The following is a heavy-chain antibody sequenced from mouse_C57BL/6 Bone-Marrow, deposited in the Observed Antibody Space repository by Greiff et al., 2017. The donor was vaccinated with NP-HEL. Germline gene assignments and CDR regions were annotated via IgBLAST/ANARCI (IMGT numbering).Heavy chain of an antibody. D-gene: IGHD4-1*01. V-gene: IGHV1-4*01. CDR2: INPSSGYT. J-gene: IGHJ2*01. CDR3: ARAVFLGY. Sequence: QVQLQQSGAELARPGASVKLSCKASGYTFTSYTMHWVKQRPGQGLEWIGYINPSSGYTKYNQTFKDKATLTADKSSSTAYMQLSSLTSEDSAVYYCARAVFLGYWGQGTTLTVSS. CDR1: GYTFTSYT.